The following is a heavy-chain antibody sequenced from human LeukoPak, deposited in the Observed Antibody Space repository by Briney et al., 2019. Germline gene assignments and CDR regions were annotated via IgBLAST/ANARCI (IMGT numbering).Heavy chain of an antibody. D-gene: IGHD6-13*01. J-gene: IGHJ4*02. CDR3: ARGAGSAAAGTPTTNYFDY. CDR2: INHSGST. CDR1: GGSFSGYY. V-gene: IGHV4-34*01. Sequence: SETLSLTCAVYGGSFSGYYWSWIRQPPGKGLEWIGEINHSGSTNYNPSLKSRVTISVDTSKNQFSLKLSSVAAADMAVYYCARGAGSAAAGTPTTNYFDYWGQGTLVTVSS.